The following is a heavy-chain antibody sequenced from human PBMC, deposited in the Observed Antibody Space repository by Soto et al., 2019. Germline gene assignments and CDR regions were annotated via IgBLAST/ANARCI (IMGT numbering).Heavy chain of an antibody. CDR1: GYTFTGYY. Sequence: QVQLVQSGAEVKKPGASVKVSCKASGYTFTGYYMHWVRQAPGQGLEWMGWINPNSGGTNYAQKFQGWVTMTRDTSISTAYMELSRLRSDDTAVYYCARGHGKTPSSSGGMDVWGQGTTVTVSS. CDR2: INPNSGGT. J-gene: IGHJ6*02. V-gene: IGHV1-2*04. D-gene: IGHD1-1*01. CDR3: ARGHGKTPSSSGGMDV.